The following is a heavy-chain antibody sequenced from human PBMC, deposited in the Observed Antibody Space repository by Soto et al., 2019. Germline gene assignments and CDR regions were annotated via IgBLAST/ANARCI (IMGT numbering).Heavy chain of an antibody. CDR1: GDSISSSTFY. CDR3: ARHTWSSDWRYYYDY. CDR2: IYHNENT. V-gene: IGHV4-39*01. J-gene: IGHJ4*02. D-gene: IGHD6-19*01. Sequence: SETLSLTCIVSGDSISSSTFYWGWIRQPPGKGLEGVGTIYHNENTYYNPSLKRRVTRSVDTAKNQFSLRLSAVTAADTAVYFCARHTWSSDWRYYYDYWGQGALVTVSS.